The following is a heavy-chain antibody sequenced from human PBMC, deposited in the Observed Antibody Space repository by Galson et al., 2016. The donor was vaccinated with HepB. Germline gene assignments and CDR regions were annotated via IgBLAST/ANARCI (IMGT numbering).Heavy chain of an antibody. J-gene: IGHJ4*02. Sequence: SLRLSCAASGFALRTYSMNWVRQAPGKGLEWVALISYDGTKKNYADSVKGRFTISRDNSKKTLYLQMNSLRAEDTAVYHCVSGEVGGKWGQGTLVTVSS. V-gene: IGHV3-30*03. CDR2: ISYDGTKK. D-gene: IGHD1-26*01. CDR1: GFALRTYS. CDR3: VSGEVGGK.